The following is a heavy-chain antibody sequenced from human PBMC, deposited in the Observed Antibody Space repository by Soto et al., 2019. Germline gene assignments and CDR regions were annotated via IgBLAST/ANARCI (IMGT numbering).Heavy chain of an antibody. Sequence: GGSLRLSCAASGFTFSSSWMYWVRQAPWTGLVWVSRINSDGSSANYADSVKGRFTISRDNAKNTLWLQMNSLRADDTAVYYCARGHNWNDPYYHVMDVWGQGTTVTVS. J-gene: IGHJ6*02. V-gene: IGHV3-74*01. CDR2: INSDGSSA. CDR1: GFTFSSSW. CDR3: ARGHNWNDPYYHVMDV. D-gene: IGHD1-20*01.